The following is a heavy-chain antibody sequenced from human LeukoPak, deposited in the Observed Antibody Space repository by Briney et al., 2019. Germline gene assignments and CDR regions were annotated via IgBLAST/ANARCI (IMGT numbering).Heavy chain of an antibody. CDR1: GFTFDDYA. J-gene: IGHJ4*02. D-gene: IGHD4-17*01. CDR3: ARVEYYGDYAGS. V-gene: IGHV3-9*01. CDR2: ISWNSGSI. Sequence: PGRSLRLSCAASGFTFDDYAMHWVRQAPGKGLEWVSGISWNSGSIGYADSVKGRFTISRDNAKNSLYLQMNSLRVEDTAVYYCARVEYYGDYAGSWGQGTLVTVSS.